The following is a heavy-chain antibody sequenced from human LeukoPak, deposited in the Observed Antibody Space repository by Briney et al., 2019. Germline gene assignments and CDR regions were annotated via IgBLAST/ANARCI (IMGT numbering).Heavy chain of an antibody. V-gene: IGHV3-30*18. Sequence: PGRSLRLSCAASGFTFSSYGMHWVRQAPGKGLEWVAVISYDGSNKYYADSVKGRFTIYRDNSKNTLYLQMNSLRAEDTAVYYCAKDLPGGSYGLDYWGQGTLVTVSS. CDR3: AKDLPGGSYGLDY. CDR2: ISYDGSNK. CDR1: GFTFSSYG. D-gene: IGHD1-26*01. J-gene: IGHJ4*02.